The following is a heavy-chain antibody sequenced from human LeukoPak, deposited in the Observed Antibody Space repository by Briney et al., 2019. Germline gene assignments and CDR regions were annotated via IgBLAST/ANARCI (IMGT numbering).Heavy chain of an antibody. CDR1: GGSISSSSYY. J-gene: IGHJ4*02. V-gene: IGHV4-39*01. D-gene: IGHD1-26*01. Sequence: SETLSLTCTVSGGSISSSSYYWGWIRQPPGKGLEWFGSIYYSGSTYYNPSLKSRVTISVDTSKNQFSLELSSVTAADTAVYYCAAGIVGATTFFGYWGQGTLVTVSS. CDR2: IYYSGST. CDR3: AAGIVGATTFFGY.